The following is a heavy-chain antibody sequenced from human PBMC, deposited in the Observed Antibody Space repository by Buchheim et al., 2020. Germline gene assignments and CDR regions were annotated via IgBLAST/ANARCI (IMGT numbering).Heavy chain of an antibody. D-gene: IGHD1-26*01. Sequence: QVQLQESGPGLVKPSGTLSLICAVSGGSITSGNWWSWVRQPPGGGLEWIGEIYHSGSTHYNPSLKSRVTIPVDKSKNQFSLELTSVTAADTAVYYCVRDRGGSSFDSWGQGTL. CDR2: IYHSGST. V-gene: IGHV4-4*02. J-gene: IGHJ5*01. CDR1: GGSITSGNW. CDR3: VRDRGGSSFDS.